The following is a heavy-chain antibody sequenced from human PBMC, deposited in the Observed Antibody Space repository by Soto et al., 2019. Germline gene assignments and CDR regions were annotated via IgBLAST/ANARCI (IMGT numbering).Heavy chain of an antibody. J-gene: IGHJ4*02. CDR1: GFTFSSYG. V-gene: IGHV3-30*18. D-gene: IGHD3-3*01. Sequence: QVQLVESGGGVVQPGRSLRLSCAASGFTFSSYGMHWVRQAPGKGLEWVAVISYDGSNKYYADSVKGRFTISRDNSKNTLYLQMNSLRAEDTAVYYCAKDPTIFGVVIIRGYFDYWGQGTLVTVSS. CDR2: ISYDGSNK. CDR3: AKDPTIFGVVIIRGYFDY.